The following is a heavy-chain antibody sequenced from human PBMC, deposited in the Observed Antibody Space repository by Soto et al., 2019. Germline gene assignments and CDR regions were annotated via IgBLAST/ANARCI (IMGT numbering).Heavy chain of an antibody. D-gene: IGHD3-10*01. CDR2: ISTVGHST. J-gene: IGHJ4*02. CDR1: GFTFIDYA. Sequence: EVQLLDSWGGLVQPGGSLRLSCAASGFTFIDYAMSWGRQAPGKGLEWVATISTVGHSTFSEDSVKGRFTISRDKSKNTLYLPMNSLRVDDAVFYFCAKVGSSGVNLDSWGRGTLVTVSS. CDR3: AKVGSSGVNLDS. V-gene: IGHV3-23*01.